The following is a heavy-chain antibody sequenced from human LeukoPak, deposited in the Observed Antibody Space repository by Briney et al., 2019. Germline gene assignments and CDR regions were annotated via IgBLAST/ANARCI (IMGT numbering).Heavy chain of an antibody. V-gene: IGHV3-30*02. J-gene: IGHJ4*02. CDR2: IRYDGSNK. D-gene: IGHD3-10*01. CDR1: GFTFSSYG. CDR3: AKDLERFGELLQFDY. Sequence: GGSLRLSCAASGFTFSSYGMHWVRQAPGKGLEWVAFIRYDGSNKYYADSVKGRFTISRDNSKSTLYLQMNSLRAEDTAVYYCAKDLERFGELLQFDYWGQGTLVTVSS.